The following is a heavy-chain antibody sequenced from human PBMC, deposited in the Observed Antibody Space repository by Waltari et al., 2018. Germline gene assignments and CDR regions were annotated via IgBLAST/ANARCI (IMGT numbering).Heavy chain of an antibody. J-gene: IGHJ4*02. D-gene: IGHD3-22*01. V-gene: IGHV3-23*01. CDR2: ISGSGGST. CDR3: AKDHRDYDSSGYYNDFDY. CDR1: GFTFSSYA. Sequence: EVQLLESGGGLVQPGGSLRLSCAASGFTFSSYAMRWVRQAPGTGLEWVSAISGSGGSTYYADSVKGRFTISRDNSKNTLYLQMNSLRAEDTAVYYCAKDHRDYDSSGYYNDFDYWGQGTLVTVSS.